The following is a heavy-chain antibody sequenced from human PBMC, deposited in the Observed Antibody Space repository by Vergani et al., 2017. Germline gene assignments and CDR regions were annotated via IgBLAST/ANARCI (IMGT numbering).Heavy chain of an antibody. V-gene: IGHV4-34*01. CDR1: GGSFSGYY. J-gene: IGHJ4*02. D-gene: IGHD1-7*01. CDR2: INHSGST. Sequence: QLQLQESGPGLVKPSETLSLTCAVYGGSFSGYYWSWIRQPPGKGLEWIGEINHSGSTNYNPSLKSRVTISVDTSKNQFSLKLSSVTAADTAVYYCARVYNWNLSILWWGQGTLVTVSS. CDR3: ARVYNWNLSILW.